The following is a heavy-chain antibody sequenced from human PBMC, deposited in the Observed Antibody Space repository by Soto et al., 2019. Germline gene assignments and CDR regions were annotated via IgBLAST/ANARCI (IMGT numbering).Heavy chain of an antibody. D-gene: IGHD6-19*01. CDR1: GFTFSTYS. J-gene: IGHJ4*02. CDR2: ISSSSNTI. CDR3: ARDLVNSVWPYYFDD. Sequence: GGSLRLSCAASGFTFSTYSMNWVRQAPGKGLEWVSYISSSSNTIYYSDSVKGRFTISRDNAKNSLFLQMNSLRAEDTAVYYCARDLVNSVWPYYFDDWGQGTPVTVS. V-gene: IGHV3-48*01.